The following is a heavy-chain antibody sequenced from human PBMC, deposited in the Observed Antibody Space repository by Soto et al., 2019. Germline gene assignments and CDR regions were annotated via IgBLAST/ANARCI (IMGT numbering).Heavy chain of an antibody. CDR2: IYHTGST. Sequence: QVQLQQWGAGLWKPSETLSLTCAVYGGSFSDYYWTWIRQPPGKGLEWIGEIYHTGSTNYNPSLKSRGTTTVDTSKTQFSLKLSSVTAADTAVYYCARGLLPWFFDLWGPGTLVTVSS. CDR3: ARGLLPWFFDL. V-gene: IGHV4-34*01. J-gene: IGHJ2*01. CDR1: GGSFSDYY.